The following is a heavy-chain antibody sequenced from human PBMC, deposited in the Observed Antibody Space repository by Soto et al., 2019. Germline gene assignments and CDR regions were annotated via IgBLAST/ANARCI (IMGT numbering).Heavy chain of an antibody. D-gene: IGHD6-6*01. Sequence: QVQLVESGGGVVQPGRSLRLSCAASGFTFSSYGMHWVRQAPGKGLEWVAVISYDGSNKYYADSVKGRFTISRDNSKNTLYLQMNRLRAEDTAVYYCAKDLSSSFPYNWFDPWGQGTLVTVSS. V-gene: IGHV3-30*18. CDR1: GFTFSSYG. CDR3: AKDLSSSFPYNWFDP. CDR2: ISYDGSNK. J-gene: IGHJ5*02.